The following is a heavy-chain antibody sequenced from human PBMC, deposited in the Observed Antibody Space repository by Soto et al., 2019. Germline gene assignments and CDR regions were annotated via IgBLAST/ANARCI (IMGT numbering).Heavy chain of an antibody. Sequence: ASVKASCKASGYTFTGYYMHWVRQAPGPGLEWMVWINPNSGGTNYAQKFQGWVTMTRDTSISTAYMELSRLRSDDTAVYYCAREKGSSWYRLDYYYGMDAWGQGTMVTVSS. CDR2: INPNSGGT. J-gene: IGHJ6*02. D-gene: IGHD6-13*01. V-gene: IGHV1-2*04. CDR1: GYTFTGYY. CDR3: AREKGSSWYRLDYYYGMDA.